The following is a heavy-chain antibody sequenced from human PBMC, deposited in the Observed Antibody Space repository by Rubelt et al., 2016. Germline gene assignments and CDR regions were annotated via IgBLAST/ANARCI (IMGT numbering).Heavy chain of an antibody. CDR2: ISYDGSNK. V-gene: IGHV3-30*04. J-gene: IGHJ4*02. Sequence: LRGGLEWVAVISYDGSNKYYADSVKGRFTISRDNSKNTLYLQMNSLRAEDTAVYYCARGRQWLAYWGQGTLVTVSS. D-gene: IGHD6-19*01. CDR3: ARGRQWLAY.